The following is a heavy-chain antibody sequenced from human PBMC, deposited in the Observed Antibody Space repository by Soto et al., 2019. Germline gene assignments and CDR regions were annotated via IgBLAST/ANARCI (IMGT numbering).Heavy chain of an antibody. V-gene: IGHV4-59*08. CDR1: GGSICSYY. CDR3: ARQYSSGWYYYYMDV. J-gene: IGHJ6*03. D-gene: IGHD6-19*01. Sequence: NPSESLSLTCTVSGGSICSYYWSWIRQPPGKGLEWIGYIYYSGSTNYNPSLKSRVTISVDTSKNQFSLKLSSVTAADTAVYYCARQYSSGWYYYYMDVWGKGTTVTVSS. CDR2: IYYSGST.